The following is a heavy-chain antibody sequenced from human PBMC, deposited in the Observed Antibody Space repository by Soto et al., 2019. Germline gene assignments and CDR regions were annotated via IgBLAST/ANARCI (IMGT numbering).Heavy chain of an antibody. Sequence: PGGSLRLSCVTYGLTFTDYWMSWVRQAPGKGLEWVANIKQDESEKNYLDSVKGRFTISRDNAKNSLYLQMNSLRAEDTAVYYCASDRFRGTYYLRGVTYFFEEWGQGAPVTVPQ. V-gene: IGHV3-7*03. CDR3: ASDRFRGTYYLRGVTYFFEE. CDR1: GLTFTDYW. J-gene: IGHJ4*02. CDR2: IKQDESEK. D-gene: IGHD1-26*01.